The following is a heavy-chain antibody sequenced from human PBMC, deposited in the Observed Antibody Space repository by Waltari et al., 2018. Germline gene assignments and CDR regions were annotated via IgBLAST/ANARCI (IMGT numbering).Heavy chain of an antibody. J-gene: IGHJ2*01. CDR3: ARDRVAAAGTGWYFDL. V-gene: IGHV3-30-3*01. CDR2: ISYDGSNK. Sequence: QVQLVESGGGVVQPGRSLRLSCAASGFTFSSYAMHWLRQAPGKGLEWVAVISYDGSNKYYADSVKGRFTISRDNSKNTLYLQMNSLRAEDTAVYYCARDRVAAAGTGWYFDLWGRGTLVTVSS. D-gene: IGHD6-13*01. CDR1: GFTFSSYA.